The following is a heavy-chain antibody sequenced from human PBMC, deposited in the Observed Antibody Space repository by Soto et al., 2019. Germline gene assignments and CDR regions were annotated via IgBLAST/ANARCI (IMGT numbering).Heavy chain of an antibody. J-gene: IGHJ6*02. D-gene: IGHD3-10*01. CDR3: ARAVTWRLDV. CDR1: GFTFSLYS. V-gene: IGHV3-48*02. CDR2: ISRSSTGI. Sequence: EVQLVESGGGLVQPGGSLRLSCAASGFTFSLYSMSWVRQAPGKGLEWVSYISRSSTGIHYADSVKGLFTISRDDATNSMHRQMNSRGDGDTAVYYCARAVTWRLDVWGQGTTVSISS.